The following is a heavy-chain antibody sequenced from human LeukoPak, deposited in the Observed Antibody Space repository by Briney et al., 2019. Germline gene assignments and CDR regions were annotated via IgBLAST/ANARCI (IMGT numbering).Heavy chain of an antibody. CDR2: IYTSGST. CDR1: GGSISSGSYY. J-gene: IGHJ4*02. D-gene: IGHD6-6*01. CDR3: AWDIRACSLD. Sequence: SQTLSLTCTVSGGSISSGSYYWSWIRQPAGKGLEWIGRIYTSGSTNYNPSLKSRVTISVATSKNQFSLKLSSVTAPATAAYYWAWDIRACSLDWGQGALVTVSS. V-gene: IGHV4-61*02.